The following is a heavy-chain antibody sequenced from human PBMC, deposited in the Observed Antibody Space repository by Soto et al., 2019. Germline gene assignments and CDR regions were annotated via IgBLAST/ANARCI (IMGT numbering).Heavy chain of an antibody. V-gene: IGHV3-30*18. CDR1: GFTFSNYA. CDR2: ISYDGSNK. D-gene: IGHD2-15*01. Sequence: QVQLVESGGGVVQPGRSLRLSCAASGFTFSNYAMHWVRQAPGKGLEWVAIISYDGSNKYYADSVKGRFTISRDNSKNTLYLQMNSLRAEDTAVYYCAKNLGGGNPNWGQGTLVTVSS. CDR3: AKNLGGGNPN. J-gene: IGHJ4*02.